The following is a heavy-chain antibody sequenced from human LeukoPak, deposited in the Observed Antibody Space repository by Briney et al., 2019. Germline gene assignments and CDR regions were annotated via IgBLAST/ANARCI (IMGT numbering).Heavy chain of an antibody. CDR2: ITGSGGGT. J-gene: IGHJ4*02. V-gene: IGHV3-23*01. Sequence: GGSLRLSCAVSGIALSNYGMSWVRQAPGKGLEWVAGITGSGGGTNYADSVKGRFTISRDNSENTVYLQMDSLRADDTAVYYCAKNSGTYFYWGQGTRVTVSS. CDR3: AKNSGTYFY. D-gene: IGHD1-26*01. CDR1: GIALSNYG.